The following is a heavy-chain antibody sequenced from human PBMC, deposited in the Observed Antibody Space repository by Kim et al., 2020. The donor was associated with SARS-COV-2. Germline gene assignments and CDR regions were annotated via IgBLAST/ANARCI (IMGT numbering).Heavy chain of an antibody. D-gene: IGHD1-26*01. CDR1: GFTFSSYG. J-gene: IGHJ4*02. Sequence: GGSLRLSCAASGFTFSSYGMHWVRQAPGKGLEWVAVIWYDGSNKYYADSVKGRFTISRDNSKNTLYLQMNSLRAEDTAVYYCARGPLSHSGSYLADWGQGTLVTVSS. CDR2: IWYDGSNK. V-gene: IGHV3-33*01. CDR3: ARGPLSHSGSYLAD.